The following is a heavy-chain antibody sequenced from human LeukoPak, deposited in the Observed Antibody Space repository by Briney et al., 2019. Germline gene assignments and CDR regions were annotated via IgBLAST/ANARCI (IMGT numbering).Heavy chain of an antibody. Sequence: GGSLRLSCAASGFTFSSYWMSWVRQAPGKGLEWVANIKQDGSEKYYVDSVKGRFTISRGNAKNSLYLQMNSLRAEDTAVYYCARVKSSSWYYYYYYMDVWGKGTTVTVSS. CDR3: ARVKSSSWYYYYYYMDV. D-gene: IGHD6-13*01. CDR1: GFTFSSYW. J-gene: IGHJ6*03. CDR2: IKQDGSEK. V-gene: IGHV3-7*01.